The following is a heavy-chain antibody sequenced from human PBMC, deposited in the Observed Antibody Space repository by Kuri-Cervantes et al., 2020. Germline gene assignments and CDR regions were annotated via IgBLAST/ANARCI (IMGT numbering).Heavy chain of an antibody. CDR2: ISSSSSTI. CDR1: GFTFSSYS. Sequence: GGSLRLSCAASGFTFSSYSMNWVRQAPGKGLEWVSYISSSSSTIYYADSVKGRFTISRDNSKNTLYLQMNSLRAEDTAVYYCAKVHYSAMIVAYYFDYWGQGTLVTVSS. D-gene: IGHD3-22*01. J-gene: IGHJ4*02. V-gene: IGHV3-48*01. CDR3: AKVHYSAMIVAYYFDY.